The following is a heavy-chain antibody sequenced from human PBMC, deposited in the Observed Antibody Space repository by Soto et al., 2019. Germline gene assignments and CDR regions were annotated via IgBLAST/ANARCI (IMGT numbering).Heavy chain of an antibody. CDR3: ASDFERSDIAT. D-gene: IGHD3-9*01. CDR2: IAYSGAT. V-gene: IGHV4-31*11. J-gene: IGHJ5*01. Sequence: PSETLSLTCAVSGGCIISADSYWFWIRKHPGKGLEWIGYIAYSGATYHNPSLRSRVTISADTSENKFSLSLKSVPAADTAVYSCASDFERSDIATWGQGTSVTVSS. CDR1: GGCIISADSY.